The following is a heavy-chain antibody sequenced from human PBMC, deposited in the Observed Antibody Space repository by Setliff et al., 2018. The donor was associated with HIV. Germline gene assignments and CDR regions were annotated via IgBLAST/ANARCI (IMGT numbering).Heavy chain of an antibody. D-gene: IGHD2-2*02. CDR1: YGSISGHY. J-gene: IGHJ4*02. CDR3: ARHTVFVRYFDH. V-gene: IGHV4-59*11. Sequence: LSLTCTVSYGSISGHYWTWIRQPPGKGLEWIGYIHHSGGTQYNPSLMSRLTMSVDSSKNQFSLSLSSVTAADTAVYYCARHTVFVRYFDHWGQGMLVTVSS. CDR2: IHHSGGT.